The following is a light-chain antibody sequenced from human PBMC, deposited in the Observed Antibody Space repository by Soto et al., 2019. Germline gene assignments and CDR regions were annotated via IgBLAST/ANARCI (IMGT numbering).Light chain of an antibody. CDR1: SSDVGGYNY. J-gene: IGLJ1*01. CDR3: SSYTSSSILYV. CDR2: DVS. Sequence: QSALTQPASVSGSPGQSITISCTGTSSDVGGYNYVSWYQQHPGKAPKLMIYDVSNRPSGVFNRFSGSKSGNTASLTISGLQAEDEADYYCSSYTSSSILYVFGTGTKLTVL. V-gene: IGLV2-14*01.